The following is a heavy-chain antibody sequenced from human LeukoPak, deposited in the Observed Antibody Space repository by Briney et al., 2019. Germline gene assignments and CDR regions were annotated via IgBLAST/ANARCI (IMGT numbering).Heavy chain of an antibody. CDR2: IYYSGST. CDR1: GGSISSYY. Sequence: PSETLSLTCTVSGGSISSYYWSWIRQPPGKGLEWIGYIYYSGSTNYNPSLKSRVTISVDTPKNQFSLKLSSVTAADTAVYYCARHTASRDYGDYDYWGQGTLVTVSS. D-gene: IGHD4-17*01. V-gene: IGHV4-59*08. CDR3: ARHTASRDYGDYDY. J-gene: IGHJ4*02.